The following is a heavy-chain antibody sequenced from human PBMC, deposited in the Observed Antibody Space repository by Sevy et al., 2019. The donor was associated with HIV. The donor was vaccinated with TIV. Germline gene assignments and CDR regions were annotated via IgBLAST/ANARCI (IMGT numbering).Heavy chain of an antibody. CDR3: ARGIAAASFDY. V-gene: IGHV4-34*01. CDR1: GGSFSAYY. D-gene: IGHD6-13*01. CDR2: INHSGST. Sequence: SETLSLTCAVYGGSFSAYYWSWIRQPPGKGLEWIGEINHSGSTNYNPSLKSRSTISVDTSKNQFSLKLSSVTAPDTAVYYCARGIAAASFDYWGQGTLVTVSS. J-gene: IGHJ4*02.